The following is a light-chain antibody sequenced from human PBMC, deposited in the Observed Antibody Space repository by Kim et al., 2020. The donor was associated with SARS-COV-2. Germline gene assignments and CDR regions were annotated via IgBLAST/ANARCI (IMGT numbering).Light chain of an antibody. CDR2: LNSDGSH. J-gene: IGLJ3*02. CDR3: QAWGPGIQV. V-gene: IGLV4-69*01. Sequence: QLVLTQSPSASASPGASVNLTCTLSSGHSSYAIAWHQQQPEKGPRYLMKLNSDGSHSKGDAIPDRFSASSSGAERYLTISSLQSEDEADYYCQAWGPGIQVFGGGTQLTVL. CDR1: SGHSSYA.